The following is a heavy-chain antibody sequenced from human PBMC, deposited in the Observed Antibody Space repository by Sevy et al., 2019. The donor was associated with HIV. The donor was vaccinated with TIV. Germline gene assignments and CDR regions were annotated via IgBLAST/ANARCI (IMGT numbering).Heavy chain of an antibody. CDR2: INSRSSTI. CDR3: AREDIADRHFDY. D-gene: IGHD6-6*01. V-gene: IGHV3-48*04. J-gene: IGHJ4*02. CDR1: GFTFSSNS. Sequence: GGSLRLSCAASGFTFSSNSMNWVRQAPGKGLEWISYINSRSSTIHYADSVKGRFTISRDNAKNSVYLQMNSLRVEDTAVYYCAREDIADRHFDYWGQGALVTVSS.